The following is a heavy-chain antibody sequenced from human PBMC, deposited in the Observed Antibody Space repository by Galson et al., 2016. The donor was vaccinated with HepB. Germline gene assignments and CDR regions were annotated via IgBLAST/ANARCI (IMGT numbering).Heavy chain of an antibody. CDR2: MSGSGADT. J-gene: IGHJ4*02. Sequence: ETLSLTCAVSGASMSSHNWWSWVRQSPGKGLEWVSSMSGSGADTHYADSVKGRFTISRDNSKNTVFLQMNSLRAEDTAVYYCARVYGSGSWNYWGRGTLVTVSS. V-gene: IGHV3-23*01. D-gene: IGHD3-10*01. CDR1: GASMSSHN. CDR3: ARVYGSGSWNY.